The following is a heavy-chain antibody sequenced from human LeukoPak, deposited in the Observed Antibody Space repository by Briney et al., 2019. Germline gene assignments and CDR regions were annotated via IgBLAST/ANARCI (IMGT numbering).Heavy chain of an antibody. CDR3: AKEGSSGWYGFDY. D-gene: IGHD6-19*01. CDR1: ADSFSSHY. CDR2: ISYIGST. Sequence: SETLSLTCAVSADSFSSHYWTWIRQPPGKGLEWIGYISYIGSTNYNPSLKSRVTISIDTSKNQFSLKLSSVTAADTAVYYCAKEGSSGWYGFDYWGQGTLVTVSS. V-gene: IGHV4-59*11. J-gene: IGHJ4*02.